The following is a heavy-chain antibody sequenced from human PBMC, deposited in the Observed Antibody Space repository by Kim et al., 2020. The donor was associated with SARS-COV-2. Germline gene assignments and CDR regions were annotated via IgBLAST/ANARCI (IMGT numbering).Heavy chain of an antibody. CDR1: GFTFSSYA. CDR2: ISGSGGST. Sequence: GGSLRLSCAASGFTFSSYAMSWVRQAPGKGLEWVSAISGSGGSTYYADSVKGRFTISRDNSKNTLYLQMNSLRAEDTAVYYCAKDDVVVPAAMAQFDYWGQGALVTVSS. CDR3: AKDDVVVPAAMAQFDY. V-gene: IGHV3-23*01. D-gene: IGHD2-2*01. J-gene: IGHJ4*02.